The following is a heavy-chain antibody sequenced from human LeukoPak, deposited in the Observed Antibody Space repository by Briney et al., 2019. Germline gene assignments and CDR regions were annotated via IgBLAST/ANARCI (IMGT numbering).Heavy chain of an antibody. Sequence: ASVKVSFKASGYTFTIYGISWVRQAPGQGLEWMGWISAYNGNTNYAQKLQGRVTMTTDTSTSTAYMELRSLRSDDTAVYYCARDYAIQRDSLATSDAFDIWGQGTMVTVSS. CDR1: GYTFTIYG. J-gene: IGHJ3*02. CDR2: ISAYNGNT. D-gene: IGHD2-2*01. V-gene: IGHV1-18*01. CDR3: ARDYAIQRDSLATSDAFDI.